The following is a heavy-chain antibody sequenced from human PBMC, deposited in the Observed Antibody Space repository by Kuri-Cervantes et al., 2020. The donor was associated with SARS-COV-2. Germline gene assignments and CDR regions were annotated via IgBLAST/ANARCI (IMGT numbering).Heavy chain of an antibody. J-gene: IGHJ4*02. CDR2: ISAYNGNT. D-gene: IGHD4-23*01. CDR3: ARDPRPKTRDSGGHDY. Sequence: ASVKVSCKASGYTFTSYGISWVRQAPGQGLEWMGWISAYNGNTNYAQKLQGRVTMTRDTSTSTVYVELSSLRSEDTAVYYCARDPRPKTRDSGGHDYWGQGTLVTVSS. V-gene: IGHV1-18*01. CDR1: GYTFTSYG.